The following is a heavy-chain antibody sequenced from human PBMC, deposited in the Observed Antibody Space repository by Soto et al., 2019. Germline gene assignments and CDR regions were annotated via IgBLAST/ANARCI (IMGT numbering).Heavy chain of an antibody. V-gene: IGHV3-74*01. J-gene: IGHJ4*02. CDR1: GFTFSSYW. Sequence: EVQLVESGGGLVQPGGSLRLSCTASGFTFSSYWIHWVRQAPGQGLVWVSRINGGGSYADYADSVKGRFTISRDNAKNTVDLQMISLTDEDTALYYCERDGPPSYWGQGTLVTVSS. CDR3: ERDGPPSY. CDR2: INGGGSYA.